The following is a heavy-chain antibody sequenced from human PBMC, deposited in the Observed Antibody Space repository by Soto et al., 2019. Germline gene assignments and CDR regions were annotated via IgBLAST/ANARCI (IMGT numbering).Heavy chain of an antibody. D-gene: IGHD3-3*01. CDR3: ARNGSYYDFWSGHYSGGGMDV. J-gene: IGHJ6*02. CDR2: INQSGST. Sequence: QVQLQQWGAGLLKPSETLSLTCAVNGGSFSGYYWTWIRQSPGKGLEWVGEINQSGSTKYNPSLKSRVPMSVDTSKNHFSLQLTSVTAADTAVYYCARNGSYYDFWSGHYSGGGMDVWGQGTTVTVSS. V-gene: IGHV4-34*01. CDR1: GGSFSGYY.